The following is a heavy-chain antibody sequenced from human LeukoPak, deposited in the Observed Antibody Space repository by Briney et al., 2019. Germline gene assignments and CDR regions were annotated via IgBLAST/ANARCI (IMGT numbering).Heavy chain of an antibody. CDR3: ARRYDSSGYYVGDLWGRAGDAFDI. D-gene: IGHD3-22*01. J-gene: IGHJ3*02. V-gene: IGHV1-69*04. CDR1: GGTFSSYA. CDR2: IIPILGIA. Sequence: VASVKVSCKASGGTFSSYAISWVRQAPGQGLEWMGRIIPILGIANYAQKFQGRVTITADKSTSTAYMELSSLRSEDTAVYYCARRYDSSGYYVGDLWGRAGDAFDIWGQGTMVTVSS.